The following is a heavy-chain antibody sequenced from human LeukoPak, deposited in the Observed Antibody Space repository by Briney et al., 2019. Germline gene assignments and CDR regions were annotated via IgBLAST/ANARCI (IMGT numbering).Heavy chain of an antibody. Sequence: GGSLRLSCAASGFTVSSNYMSWVRQAPGKGLEWVSVIYSGGSTYYADSVKGRFTISRDNSKNTLYLQMNSLRAEDTAVYYCAVGLNYYYGMDVWGQGTTVTVSS. V-gene: IGHV3-53*01. J-gene: IGHJ6*02. CDR3: AVGLNYYYGMDV. CDR1: GFTVSSNY. CDR2: IYSGGST.